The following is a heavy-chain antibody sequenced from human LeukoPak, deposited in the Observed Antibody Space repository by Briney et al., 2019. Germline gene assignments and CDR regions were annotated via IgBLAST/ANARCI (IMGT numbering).Heavy chain of an antibody. CDR1: GCSISKYYY. CDR3: ARAPWRADPADYYCYMDA. J-gene: IGHJ6*03. Sequence: SETLSLTCTVSGCSISKYYYWNWIRQPPGTGLEWIGRIYGSGSTNYNLSLASRVTLSVDTSKNQFSLRLSSVTAADTAVYYCARAPWRADPADYYCYMDAWGKGTTVTVSS. D-gene: IGHD3-3*01. CDR2: IYGSGST. V-gene: IGHV4-4*07.